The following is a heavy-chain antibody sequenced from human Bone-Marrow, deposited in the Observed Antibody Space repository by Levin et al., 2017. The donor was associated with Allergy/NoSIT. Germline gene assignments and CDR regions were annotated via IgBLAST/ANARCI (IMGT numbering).Heavy chain of an antibody. Sequence: GGSLRLSCAASGFTFDDYAMHWVRQAPGQGLEWVSGISWNSGSIDYADSVKGRFTISRDNAKNSLYLQMNSLRPEDTALYYCAKGSGYSSSSWFDPWGQGTLVTVSS. CDR3: AKGSGYSSSSWFDP. CDR1: GFTFDDYA. J-gene: IGHJ5*02. CDR2: ISWNSGSI. V-gene: IGHV3-9*01. D-gene: IGHD6-6*01.